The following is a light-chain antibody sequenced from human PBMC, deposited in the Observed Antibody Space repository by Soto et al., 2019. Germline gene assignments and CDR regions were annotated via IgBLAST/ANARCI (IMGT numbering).Light chain of an antibody. CDR2: DAS. Sequence: PGERATLSCRASQSVSSYLAWYQQKPGQAPRLLIYDASNRATGIPARFSGSGSGTDFTLTISSLEPEDFAVYYCQQRSNWPPVLTFGGGTKVDIK. CDR1: QSVSSY. J-gene: IGKJ4*01. CDR3: QQRSNWPPVLT. V-gene: IGKV3-11*01.